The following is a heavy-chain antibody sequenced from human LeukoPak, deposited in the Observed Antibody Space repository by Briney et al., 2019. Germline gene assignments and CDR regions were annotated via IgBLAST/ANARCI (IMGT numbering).Heavy chain of an antibody. CDR2: IYYSGST. CDR1: GGSISSYY. J-gene: IGHJ3*02. CDR3: ARDGDYYDSRGYYDAFDI. Sequence: SETLSLTCTVSGGSISSYYWSWIRQPPGKGLEWIGYIYYSGSTNYNPSLKSRVTISVDTSKNQFSLKLSSVTAADTAVYYCARDGDYYDSRGYYDAFDIWGQGTMVTVSS. V-gene: IGHV4-59*01. D-gene: IGHD3-22*01.